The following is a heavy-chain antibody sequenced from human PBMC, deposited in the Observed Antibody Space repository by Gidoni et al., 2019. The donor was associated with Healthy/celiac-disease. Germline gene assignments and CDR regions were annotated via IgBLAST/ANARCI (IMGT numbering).Heavy chain of an antibody. CDR3: ARHRYGDYPYYFDY. D-gene: IGHD4-17*01. V-gene: IGHV5-10-1*01. Sequence: EVQLVQSGAEVKKPGESLRISCKGSGYSFTSYWSSWVRQMPGKGLEWMGRVDPSASYTNYSPSFQGHVTISADKSISTAYLQWSSLKASDTAMYYCARHRYGDYPYYFDYWGQGTLVTVSS. J-gene: IGHJ4*02. CDR2: VDPSASYT. CDR1: GYSFTSYW.